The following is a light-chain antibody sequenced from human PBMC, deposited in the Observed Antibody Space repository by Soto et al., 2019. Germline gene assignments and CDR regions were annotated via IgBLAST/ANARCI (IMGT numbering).Light chain of an antibody. J-gene: IGKJ1*01. CDR3: QKYSSAPWT. CDR2: VAS. V-gene: IGKV1-27*01. Sequence: DIQMTQSPSSLSASVGDRVTITCRASQGISNYLAWYQQQPGKVPKLLIYVASTLQSGVPSRFSGSGSGTDFTLSISSLEPEDVATYYFQKYSSAPWTFGQGAKVEMK. CDR1: QGISNY.